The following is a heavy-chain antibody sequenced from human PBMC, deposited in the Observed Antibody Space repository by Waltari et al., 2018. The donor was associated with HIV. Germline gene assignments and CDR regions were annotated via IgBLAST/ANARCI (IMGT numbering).Heavy chain of an antibody. CDR3: ARGYSYDRSGEAFDI. Sequence: QVQLVQSGAEVKKPGASVKVSCKASGYTFTNYDINWVRQATGQGLEWMGVMNPNSGNTGYAQKFQGRVTMTMNTSISTAYMELSSLRSEDTAVYYCARGYSYDRSGEAFDIWGQGTMVTVSS. CDR2: MNPNSGNT. J-gene: IGHJ3*02. D-gene: IGHD3-22*01. CDR1: GYTFTNYD. V-gene: IGHV1-8*01.